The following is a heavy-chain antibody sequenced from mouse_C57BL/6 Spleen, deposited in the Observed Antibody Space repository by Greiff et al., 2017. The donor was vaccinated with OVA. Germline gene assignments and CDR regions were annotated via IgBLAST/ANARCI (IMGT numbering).Heavy chain of an antibody. CDR3: ARSDYGNDLYAMDY. Sequence: QVQLQQSGAELARPGASVKMSCKASGYTFTSYTMHWVKPRPGQGLEWIGYINPSSGYTKYNQKFKDKATLTAEKSSSTAYMQLSSLTSEDSAVYYCARSDYGNDLYAMDYWGQGTSVTVSS. D-gene: IGHD2-2*01. J-gene: IGHJ4*01. V-gene: IGHV1-4*01. CDR2: INPSSGYT. CDR1: GYTFTSYT.